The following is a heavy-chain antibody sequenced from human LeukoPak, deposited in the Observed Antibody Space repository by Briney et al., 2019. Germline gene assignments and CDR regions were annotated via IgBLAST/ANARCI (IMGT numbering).Heavy chain of an antibody. V-gene: IGHV3-7*01. Sequence: GGSLRLSCAASGFTFSSYWMSWVRQAPGKGLEWVANIKQDGSEKYYVDSVKGRFTISRDNAKNSLYLQMNSLRAEDTAVYYCARDVRYSSSWYYYYYYYYMDVWGKGTTVTISS. CDR1: GFTFSSYW. CDR3: ARDVRYSSSWYYYYYYYYMDV. CDR2: IKQDGSEK. D-gene: IGHD6-13*01. J-gene: IGHJ6*03.